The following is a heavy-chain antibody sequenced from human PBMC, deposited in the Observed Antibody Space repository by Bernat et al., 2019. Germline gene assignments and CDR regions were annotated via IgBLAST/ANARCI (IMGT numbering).Heavy chain of an antibody. CDR2: IDWDDDK. V-gene: IGHV2-70*04. CDR1: GFSLSTSGMR. D-gene: IGHD3-22*01. Sequence: QVTLKESGPALVKPTQTLTLTCTFSGFSLSTSGMRVSWIRQPPGKALEWLARIDWDDDKFYSTSPKTRLTISKDTSKNQVVLTMTNMDPVDTATYYCARITMTDAFDIWGQGTMVTVSS. J-gene: IGHJ3*02. CDR3: ARITMTDAFDI.